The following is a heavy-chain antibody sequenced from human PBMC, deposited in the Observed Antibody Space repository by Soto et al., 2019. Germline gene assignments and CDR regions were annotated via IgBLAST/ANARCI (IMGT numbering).Heavy chain of an antibody. Sequence: GASVKVSCKASGYTFTGYYMHWVRQAPGQGLEWMGWINPNSGGTNYAQKFQGWVTMTRDTSISTAYMELSRLRSDDTAVYYCARGPTIFGVVPYLAHYYYYMDVWGKGTTVTVSS. CDR3: ARGPTIFGVVPYLAHYYYYMDV. D-gene: IGHD3-3*01. CDR1: GYTFTGYY. CDR2: INPNSGGT. J-gene: IGHJ6*03. V-gene: IGHV1-2*04.